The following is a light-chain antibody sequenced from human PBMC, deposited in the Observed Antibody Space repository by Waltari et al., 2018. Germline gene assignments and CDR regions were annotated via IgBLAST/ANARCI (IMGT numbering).Light chain of an antibody. CDR2: KDT. CDR1: KLGDKY. V-gene: IGLV3-1*01. J-gene: IGLJ2*01. CDR3: QAWDSSTGV. Sequence: SYELTQPPSVSVSPGQTASITCSGDKLGDKYAYWYQQKPGQSPVLVIYKDTKRPSGIPGRFAGSNSGNTATLTISGTQAVDDADYYCQAWDSSTGVFGGGTKLTVL.